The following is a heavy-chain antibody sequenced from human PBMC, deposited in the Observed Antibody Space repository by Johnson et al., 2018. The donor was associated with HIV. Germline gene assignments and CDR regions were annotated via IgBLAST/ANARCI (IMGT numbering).Heavy chain of an antibody. CDR2: ISYDGSKK. D-gene: IGHD1-26*01. CDR1: GFTFSSYA. Sequence: QVQLVESGGGVVQPGRSLRLSCAASGFTFSSYAMHWVRQAPGKGLEWVAVISYDGSKKYYADSVKGRFTISRDNSKNTLYLQMHSLRAEDTAVYYCARDSSRGRIVGAHDAFDIWGQGTMVTVSS. V-gene: IGHV3-30*04. CDR3: ARDSSRGRIVGAHDAFDI. J-gene: IGHJ3*02.